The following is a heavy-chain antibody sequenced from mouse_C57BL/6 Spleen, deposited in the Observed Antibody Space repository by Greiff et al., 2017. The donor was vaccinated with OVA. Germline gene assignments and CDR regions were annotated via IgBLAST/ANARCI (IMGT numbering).Heavy chain of an antibody. Sequence: VQLQQSGPELVKPGASVKIPCKASGYTFTDYNMDWVKQSHGKSLEWIGDINPNNGGTIYNQKFKGKATLTVDKSSSTAYMELRSLTSEDTAVYYCARVGNYGSSLYYYAMDYWGQGTSVTVSS. J-gene: IGHJ4*01. V-gene: IGHV1-18*01. CDR1: GYTFTDYN. CDR2: INPNNGGT. D-gene: IGHD1-1*01. CDR3: ARVGNYGSSLYYYAMDY.